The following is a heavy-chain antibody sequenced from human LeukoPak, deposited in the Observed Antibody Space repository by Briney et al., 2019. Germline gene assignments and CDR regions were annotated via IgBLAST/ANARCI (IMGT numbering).Heavy chain of an antibody. D-gene: IGHD3-22*01. CDR1: TFTFNTYE. J-gene: IGHJ3*02. CDR2: ISSSGTAT. Sequence: PGGSLRLSCVGSTFTFNTYEMHWIRQAPGRGLDWVSYISSSGTATDYADSVKGRFTISRDNSKNSLYLQMNSLRVEDTAVYYCAREPRSSGYDFRTFDIWGQGTMLIVSS. V-gene: IGHV3-48*03. CDR3: AREPRSSGYDFRTFDI.